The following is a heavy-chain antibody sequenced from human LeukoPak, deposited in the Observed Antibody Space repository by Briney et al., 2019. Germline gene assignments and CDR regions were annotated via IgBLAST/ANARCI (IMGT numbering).Heavy chain of an antibody. CDR1: GFTFSSYS. CDR2: ISSSSSYI. Sequence: PGGSLRLSCAASGFTFSSYSMNWVRQAPGKGLEWVSSISSSSSYIYYADSVKGRFTISRDNAKNSLYLQMNSLRAEDTAVYFCARVPGPNWFDPWGQGTLVTVSS. V-gene: IGHV3-21*01. J-gene: IGHJ5*02. CDR3: ARVPGPNWFDP.